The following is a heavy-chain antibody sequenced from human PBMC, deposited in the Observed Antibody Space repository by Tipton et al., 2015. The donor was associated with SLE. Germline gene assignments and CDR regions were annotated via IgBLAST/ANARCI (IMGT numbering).Heavy chain of an antibody. J-gene: IGHJ4*02. Sequence: TLSLTCAVYGGSFINYYWSWIRQPHGKGLEWIGEVNHSGSINYKPSLKSRVSLSVDPSNNQFSLQLSSVTAADTAVYYCARSGYDVSSGYYILDYWGQGALVTVSS. V-gene: IGHV4-34*01. CDR2: VNHSGSI. CDR1: GGSFINYY. CDR3: ARSGYDVSSGYYILDY. D-gene: IGHD3-3*01.